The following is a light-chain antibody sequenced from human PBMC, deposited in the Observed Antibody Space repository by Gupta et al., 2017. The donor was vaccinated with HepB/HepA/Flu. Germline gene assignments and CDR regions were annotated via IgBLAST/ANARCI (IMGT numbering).Light chain of an antibody. CDR3: QQYNSHGT. J-gene: IGKJ1*01. Sequence: DIQMTQSPSTLSASVGDRVTITCRASQSISTWLAWYQQKPGKAPKVLIYKASRLESGVPSRFSGSGSGTEFTLTISSLQPDDFATYYCQQYNSHGTFGQGTKVEIK. V-gene: IGKV1-5*03. CDR1: QSISTW. CDR2: KAS.